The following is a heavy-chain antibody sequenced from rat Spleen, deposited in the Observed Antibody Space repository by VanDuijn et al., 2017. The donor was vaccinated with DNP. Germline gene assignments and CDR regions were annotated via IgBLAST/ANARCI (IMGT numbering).Heavy chain of an antibody. Sequence: EVQLVESGGGLVQPGRSLKLSCAASGFTFSDYYMAWVRQAPKKGLEWVASINYDSSSTYHRGSVKGRFTISRDNAENTLYLQMNSLRSEDTATYYCVRHSSFMDWFAYWGQGTLVTVSS. CDR2: INYDSSST. CDR1: GFTFSDYY. D-gene: IGHD1-2*01. V-gene: IGHV5-22*01. CDR3: VRHSSFMDWFAY. J-gene: IGHJ3*01.